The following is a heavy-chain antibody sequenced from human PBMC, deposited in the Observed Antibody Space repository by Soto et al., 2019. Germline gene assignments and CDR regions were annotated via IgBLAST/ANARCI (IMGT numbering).Heavy chain of an antibody. Sequence: QVQLVESGGGVVQPGRSLRLSCVASGFTFSSYVMHWVRQAPGKGLEWVAVISYDGSNKYYADSVKGRFTISRDNSKNTLYLQMNSLRVEDTAVYYCARDSESAFDSGGPLDYWGQGTLVTVSS. CDR1: GFTFSSYV. D-gene: IGHD3-10*01. CDR2: ISYDGSNK. V-gene: IGHV3-30-3*01. CDR3: ARDSESAFDSGGPLDY. J-gene: IGHJ4*02.